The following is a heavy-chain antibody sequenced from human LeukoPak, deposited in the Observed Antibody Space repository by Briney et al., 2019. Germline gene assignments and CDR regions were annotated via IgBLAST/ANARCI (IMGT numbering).Heavy chain of an antibody. Sequence: SGGSLRLSCAASGFTFNSYAMSWVRQAPGKGLEWVSAISGSGGSTYYADSVKGRFTISRDNSKNTLYLQMNSLRAEDTAVYYCAKEVLSSSSGSAIGSFDYWGQGTLITVSS. J-gene: IGHJ4*02. V-gene: IGHV3-23*01. D-gene: IGHD6-6*01. CDR3: AKEVLSSSSGSAIGSFDY. CDR1: GFTFNSYA. CDR2: ISGSGGST.